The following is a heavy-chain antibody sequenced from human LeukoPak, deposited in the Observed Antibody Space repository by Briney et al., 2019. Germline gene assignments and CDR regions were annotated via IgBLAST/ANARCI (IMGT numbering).Heavy chain of an antibody. CDR3: ARGHYGLP. D-gene: IGHD3-10*01. V-gene: IGHV3-48*03. CDR2: INSGGRTI. Sequence: GGSLRLSCAASGFNFSIYEMNWVRQAPGKGLEWVSYINSGGRTIYYADSLEGRFTISRDNAKKSLYLQMNSLRAEDTAVYYCARGHYGLPWGQGTLVTVSS. J-gene: IGHJ5*02. CDR1: GFNFSIYE.